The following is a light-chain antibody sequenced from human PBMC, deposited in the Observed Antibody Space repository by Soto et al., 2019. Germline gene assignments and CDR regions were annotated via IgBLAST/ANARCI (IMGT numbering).Light chain of an antibody. CDR3: SSYGASSTL. V-gene: IGLV2-14*03. Sequence: QSALTQPASLSGSPGQSITISCTGTSTDIGSYNYVSWYQPHPGKAPKLMIFDVSYRPSGISDRFSGSKSGNTASLTISGLQPEDEADYYCSSYGASSTLFGGGTKLTVL. CDR1: STDIGSYNY. CDR2: DVS. J-gene: IGLJ2*01.